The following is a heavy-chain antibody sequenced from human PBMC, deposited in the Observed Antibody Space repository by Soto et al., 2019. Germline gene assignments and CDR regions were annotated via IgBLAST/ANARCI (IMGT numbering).Heavy chain of an antibody. D-gene: IGHD3-16*02. V-gene: IGHV3-23*01. CDR3: AKVPSQYIWGSYLRYYDY. CDR1: GFTFSNYA. CDR2: VSANSDYA. Sequence: EVQILESGGGLVQPGGSLRLSCAASGFTFSNYAMTWVRQAPGRGLEWVSAVSANSDYAYYVDSVKDRFTISRDNSKNTLYLQMDSLRAEDTAVYYCAKVPSQYIWGSYLRYYDYWGQGTLVTVSS. J-gene: IGHJ4*02.